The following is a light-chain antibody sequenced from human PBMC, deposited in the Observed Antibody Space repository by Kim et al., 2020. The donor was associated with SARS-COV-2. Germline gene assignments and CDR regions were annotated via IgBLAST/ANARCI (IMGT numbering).Light chain of an antibody. Sequence: SPGERAPLSCRASQSVTNKIVWYQQKPGQTPRLLISGATTRVTGIPDRFSGSGSGTQFTLTISSLQSEDFAVYYCQHYDNWPPELTFGGGTKLEI. CDR3: QHYDNWPPELT. V-gene: IGKV3-15*01. CDR2: GAT. CDR1: QSVTNK. J-gene: IGKJ4*01.